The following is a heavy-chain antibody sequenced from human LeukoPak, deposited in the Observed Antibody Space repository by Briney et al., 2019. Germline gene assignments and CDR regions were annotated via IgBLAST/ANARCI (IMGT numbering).Heavy chain of an antibody. CDR3: AKSHSLEYRGYFDY. Sequence: GGSLRLSCAPSGFTFSVYAMTCVRQAPGKGLEWVSSISDTGGSTYYADSVKGRFTISRGNSKNTLYLLMNELTAEDTAVYYCAKSHSLEYRGYFDYWGQGTLVTVSS. V-gene: IGHV3-23*01. D-gene: IGHD2/OR15-2a*01. CDR1: GFTFSVYA. CDR2: ISDTGGST. J-gene: IGHJ4*02.